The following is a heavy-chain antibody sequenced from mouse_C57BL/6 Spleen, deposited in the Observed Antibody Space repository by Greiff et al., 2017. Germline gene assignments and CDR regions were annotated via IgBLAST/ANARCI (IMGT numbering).Heavy chain of an antibody. V-gene: IGHV5-17*01. CDR3: ARSLGQEAKDY. CDR2: ISSGSSTI. CDR1: GFTFSDYG. Sequence: EVQVVESGGGLVQPGGSLKLSCAASGFTFSDYGMHWVRQAPEKGLEWVAYISSGSSTIYYADTVKGRFTISRENAKNTLFLQMTSLRSEDTAMYYCARSLGQEAKDYWGQGTSVTVSS. J-gene: IGHJ4*01. D-gene: IGHD3-3*01.